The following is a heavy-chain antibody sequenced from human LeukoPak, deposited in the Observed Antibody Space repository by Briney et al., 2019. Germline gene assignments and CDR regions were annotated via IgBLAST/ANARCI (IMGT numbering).Heavy chain of an antibody. CDR3: ARSRNRYDFWSGYHDY. Sequence: SETLSLTCAVSGGSISSGGYSWSWIRQPPGKGLDWIGYIYHSGSTYYNPSLKSRVTISVDRSKNQFSLKLSSVTAADTAVYYCARSRNRYDFWSGYHDYWGQGTLVTVSS. V-gene: IGHV4-30-2*01. J-gene: IGHJ4*02. CDR1: GGSISSGGYS. D-gene: IGHD3-3*01. CDR2: IYHSGST.